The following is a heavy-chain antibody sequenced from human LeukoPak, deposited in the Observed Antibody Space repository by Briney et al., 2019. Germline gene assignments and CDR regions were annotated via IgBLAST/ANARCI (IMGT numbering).Heavy chain of an antibody. V-gene: IGHV3-30*02. CDR1: GFTFSSYG. CDR2: IRYDGSNK. D-gene: IGHD3-9*01. J-gene: IGHJ4*02. Sequence: SGGSLRLSCAASGFTFSSYGMHWVRQAPGKGLEWVAFIRYDGSNKYSTDSVKGRFTISRDNSKSTLYLQMNSLRPEDTAVYYCARDGPRDYDILTALDSWGQGTLVTVSS. CDR3: ARDGPRDYDILTALDS.